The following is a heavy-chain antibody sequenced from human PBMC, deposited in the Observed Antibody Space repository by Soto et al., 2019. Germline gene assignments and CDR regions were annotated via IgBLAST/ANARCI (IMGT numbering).Heavy chain of an antibody. CDR3: TRGASGYGNFDY. CDR1: GFSFSTW. J-gene: IGHJ4*02. V-gene: IGHV3-74*01. CDR2: INSDGSSI. Sequence: EVQLVESGGGVVQPGGSLRLSCAASGFSFSTWMHWVRQAPGKGLVWLSRINSDGSSINYADSVKGRFIVSRDNAKNTLYLQINSLTAEDTAVYYCTRGASGYGNFDYLGQGVLLTVSS. D-gene: IGHD5-12*01.